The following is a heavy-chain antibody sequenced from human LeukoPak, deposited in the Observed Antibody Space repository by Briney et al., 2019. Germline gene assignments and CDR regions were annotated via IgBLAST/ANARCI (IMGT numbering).Heavy chain of an antibody. CDR1: GGTFSSYA. Sequence: SVKVSCKASGGTFSSYAISWVRQAPGQGLEWMGGIIPIFGTANYAQKFQGRVTITADESTSTAYMELSSLRSEDTAVYYCARDRTARRYSSSWYLPYFDYWGQETLVTVSS. J-gene: IGHJ4*02. V-gene: IGHV1-69*01. CDR3: ARDRTARRYSSSWYLPYFDY. D-gene: IGHD6-13*01. CDR2: IIPIFGTA.